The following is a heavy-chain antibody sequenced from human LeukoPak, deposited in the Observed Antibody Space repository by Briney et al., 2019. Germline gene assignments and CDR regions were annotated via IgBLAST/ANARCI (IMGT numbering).Heavy chain of an antibody. V-gene: IGHV3-7*03. CDR3: ARDAYSGYDDHFDY. CDR2: IKEDGREK. Sequence: PGGSLRLSCAASGFTFSSYWMTWVRQAPGKGLEWVGNIKEDGREKYYVDSVKGRFTISRDNAKNSLYLQMNSLRAEDTAVYYCARDAYSGYDDHFDYWGQGTLVTVSS. J-gene: IGHJ4*02. D-gene: IGHD5-12*01. CDR1: GFTFSSYW.